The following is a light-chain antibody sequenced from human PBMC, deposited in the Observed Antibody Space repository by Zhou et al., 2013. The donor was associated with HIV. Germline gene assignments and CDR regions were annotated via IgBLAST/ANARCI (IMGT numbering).Light chain of an antibody. CDR1: QSISSW. CDR3: QQYASYSQT. CDR2: KAS. J-gene: IGKJ1*01. V-gene: IGKV1-5*03. Sequence: DIQMTQSPSTLSASVGDRVTITCRASQSISSWLAWYQQKPGKAPKLLIYKASSLDTGVPSRFSGSGSGTEFTLTISGLQPDDFATYYCQQYASYSQTFGQGTKV.